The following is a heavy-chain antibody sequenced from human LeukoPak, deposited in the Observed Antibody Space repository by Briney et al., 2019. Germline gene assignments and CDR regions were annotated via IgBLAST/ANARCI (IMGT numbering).Heavy chain of an antibody. D-gene: IGHD6-19*01. Sequence: PGGSLRLSCAASGFTFSSYAMNWVRQAPGKGLEWVSVIGGSDGTTYYADSVKGRFTISRDNAKSSLFLQMNSLRAEDTGIYYCVRVGSGATRADTLDLWGQGTMVTVSS. V-gene: IGHV3-23*01. CDR1: GFTFSSYA. CDR2: IGGSDGTT. J-gene: IGHJ3*01. CDR3: VRVGSGATRADTLDL.